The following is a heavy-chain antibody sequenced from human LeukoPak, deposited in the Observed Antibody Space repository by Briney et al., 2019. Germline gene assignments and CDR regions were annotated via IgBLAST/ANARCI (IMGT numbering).Heavy chain of an antibody. CDR2: IIPIFGTA. CDR3: ARGSSSWDPKEERPRWFDP. Sequence: GSSVKVSCKASGGTFSSYAISWVRQAPGQGLEWMGGIIPIFGTANYAQKFQGRVTITADESTSTAYMELSSLRSDDTAVYYCARGSSSWDPKEERPRWFDPWGQGTLVTVSS. D-gene: IGHD6-13*01. V-gene: IGHV1-69*01. J-gene: IGHJ5*02. CDR1: GGTFSSYA.